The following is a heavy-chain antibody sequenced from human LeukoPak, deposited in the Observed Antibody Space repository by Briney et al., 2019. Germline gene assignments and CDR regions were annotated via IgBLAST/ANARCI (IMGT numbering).Heavy chain of an antibody. D-gene: IGHD1-26*01. V-gene: IGHV1-2*02. CDR2: INPNSGGT. Sequence: ASVNVSCKASGYTFTDYYMHWVRQAPGQGREGMGWINPNSGGTNYAQKFQGRVTMTRDTSISTAYMDLSRLRSGDTAVYYCARDQGGSYQGFDYWGQGTLVTVSS. CDR1: GYTFTDYY. CDR3: ARDQGGSYQGFDY. J-gene: IGHJ4*02.